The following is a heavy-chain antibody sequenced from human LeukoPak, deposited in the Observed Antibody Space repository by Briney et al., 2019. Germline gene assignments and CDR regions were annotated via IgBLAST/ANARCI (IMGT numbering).Heavy chain of an antibody. D-gene: IGHD3-22*01. CDR3: ARSGESSGSAAFDI. CDR1: GYTFSSFA. J-gene: IGHJ3*02. CDR2: ISPYNGNT. Sequence: VASVKVSCKASGYTFSSFAISWVRQAPGQGLEWMGWISPYNGNTNYAQKLQGRVTMTTDTSTITAYMELRSLRSDDTAVYYCARSGESSGSAAFDIWGLGTMVTVSS. V-gene: IGHV1-18*01.